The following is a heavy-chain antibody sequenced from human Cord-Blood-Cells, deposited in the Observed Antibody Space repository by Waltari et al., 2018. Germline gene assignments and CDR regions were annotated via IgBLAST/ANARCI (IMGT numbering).Heavy chain of an antibody. CDR2: IGSSSSYI. J-gene: IGHJ4*02. Sequence: EVQLVESGGGLVKPGGSLRLSCAASGFTFSSYSMNWVRQAPGKGLEWFSSIGSSSSYIYYADSVKGRFTISRDNAKNSLYLQMNSLRAEDTAVYYCARAPGSTFGGVINYWGQGTLVTVSS. D-gene: IGHD3-16*02. CDR3: ARAPGSTFGGVINY. CDR1: GFTFSSYS. V-gene: IGHV3-21*01.